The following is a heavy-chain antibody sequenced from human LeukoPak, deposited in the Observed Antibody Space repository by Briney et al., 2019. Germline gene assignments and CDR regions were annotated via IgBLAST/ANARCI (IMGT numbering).Heavy chain of an antibody. CDR3: ARDWGGYDYPSDAFDI. CDR2: IIPIFGTA. Sequence: SVKVSCKASGGTFSSYAISWVRQAPGQGLEWMGGIIPIFGTANYAQKFQGRVTITADESTSTAYMELSSLSSENTAVYYCARDWGGYDYPSDAFDIWGQGTMVTVSS. J-gene: IGHJ3*02. V-gene: IGHV1-69*13. D-gene: IGHD5-12*01. CDR1: GGTFSSYA.